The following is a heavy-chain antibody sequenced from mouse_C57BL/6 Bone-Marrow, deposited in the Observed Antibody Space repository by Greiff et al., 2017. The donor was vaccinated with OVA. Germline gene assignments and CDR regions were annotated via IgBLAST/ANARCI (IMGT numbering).Heavy chain of an antibody. J-gene: IGHJ2*01. CDR1: GFNIKDDY. V-gene: IGHV14-4*01. Sequence: EVQLQQSGAELVRPGASVKLSCTASGFNIKDDYMHWVKQRPEQGLEWIGWIDPENGDTEYASKFQGKATITADTSSNTAYLQLSSLTSEDTAVYYCTFIYYGNYHYFDYWGQGTTLTVSS. CDR3: TFIYYGNYHYFDY. CDR2: IDPENGDT. D-gene: IGHD2-1*01.